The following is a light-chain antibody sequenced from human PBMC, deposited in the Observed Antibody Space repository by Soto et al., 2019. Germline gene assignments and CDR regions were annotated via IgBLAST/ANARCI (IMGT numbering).Light chain of an antibody. CDR1: QSVSSSY. CDR3: QQYGSSRT. CDR2: GAS. V-gene: IGKV3-20*01. Sequence: EIVLTQSPGTLSLSPGERATLSCRASQSVSSSYLAWYQQKPGQAPRLLIYGASSRATGIPDRVSGSGSGRDFTLTISRLEAEDFAVYYCQQYGSSRTFGQGTKVEIK. J-gene: IGKJ1*01.